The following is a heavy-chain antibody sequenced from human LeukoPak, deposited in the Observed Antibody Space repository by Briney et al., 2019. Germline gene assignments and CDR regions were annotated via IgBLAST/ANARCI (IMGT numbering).Heavy chain of an antibody. V-gene: IGHV3-7*01. CDR3: ARGPYYYDSSGYWTDY. CDR1: GFTFSNYW. J-gene: IGHJ4*02. CDR2: IREDGSEK. Sequence: GGSLRLSCAASGFTFSNYWMSWVRQAPGKGLEWVANIREDGSEKYYVDSVKGQFTISRDNAKNSLYLQMNSLRAEDTAVYYCARGPYYYDSSGYWTDYWGQGTLVTVSS. D-gene: IGHD3-22*01.